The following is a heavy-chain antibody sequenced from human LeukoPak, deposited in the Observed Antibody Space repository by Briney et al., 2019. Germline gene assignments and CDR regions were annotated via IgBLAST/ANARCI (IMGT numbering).Heavy chain of an antibody. D-gene: IGHD5-24*01. V-gene: IGHV4-61*02. J-gene: IGHJ4*02. Sequence: PSETLSLTCTVSGGSISSGNYYWTWIRQPAGKGPEWIGRINTSGGTFYNPSLKSRVTISLDTSKNQFSLNLSSVTAADTAVYYCARGRDGFTILAYWGQGTLVTVSS. CDR2: INTSGGT. CDR1: GGSISSGNYY. CDR3: ARGRDGFTILAY.